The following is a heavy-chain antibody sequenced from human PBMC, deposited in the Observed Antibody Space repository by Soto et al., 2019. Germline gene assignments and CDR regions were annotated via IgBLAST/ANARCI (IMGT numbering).Heavy chain of an antibody. V-gene: IGHV1-69*13. J-gene: IGHJ6*02. CDR3: ARAIRDRHYYYYGMDV. Sequence: GASVKVSCKASGGTFSSYAISWVRQAPGQGLEWMGGIIPIFGTANYAQKFQGRVTITADESTSTAYMELSSLRSEDTAVYYCARAIRDRHYYYYGMDVWGQGTTVTVSS. CDR2: IIPIFGTA. CDR1: GGTFSSYA.